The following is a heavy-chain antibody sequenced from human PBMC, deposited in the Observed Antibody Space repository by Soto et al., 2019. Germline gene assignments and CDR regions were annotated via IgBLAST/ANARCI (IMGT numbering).Heavy chain of an antibody. V-gene: IGHV4-31*03. CDR2: IDRSGGT. Sequence: QVQLQESGPGLVKPPQTRPLLGKVYGSSVRGGAYSWSGFRQPAGGGRGGIGYIDRSGGTYYKPSLRGRVIMSVDTSTNQIYLRLLSVTAADTAMYYCARDSGGNSENYYGLDVWGHGTTVTVSS. D-gene: IGHD1-1*01. CDR1: GSSVRGGAYS. CDR3: ARDSGGNSENYYGLDV. J-gene: IGHJ6*02.